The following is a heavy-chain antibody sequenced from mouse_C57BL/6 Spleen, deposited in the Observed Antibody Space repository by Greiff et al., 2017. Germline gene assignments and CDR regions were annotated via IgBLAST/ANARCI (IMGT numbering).Heavy chain of an antibody. CDR1: GFSLTSYG. V-gene: IGHV2-2*01. CDR2: IWSGGST. CDR3: ARNKGNYYGSSGWYFDV. J-gene: IGHJ1*03. Sequence: VQLKESGPGLVQPSQSLSITCTVSGFSLTSYGVHWVRQSPGKGLEWLGVIWSGGSTDYNAAFISRLSISKDNSKSQVFFKMNSLQADDTAIYYCARNKGNYYGSSGWYFDVWGTGTTVTVSS. D-gene: IGHD1-1*01.